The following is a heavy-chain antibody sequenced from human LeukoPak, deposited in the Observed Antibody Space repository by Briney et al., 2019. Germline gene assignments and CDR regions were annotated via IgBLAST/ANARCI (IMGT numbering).Heavy chain of an antibody. CDR2: ISSSSSTI. CDR1: GFTFSSYS. D-gene: IGHD3-22*01. V-gene: IGHV3-48*01. Sequence: QPGGSLRLSXAASGFTFSSYSMNWVRQAPGKGLEWVSYISSSSSTIYYADSVKGRFTISRDNAKNSLYLQMNSLRAEDTAVYYCARALKSYDSSGYYYGSWGQGTLVTVSS. J-gene: IGHJ4*02. CDR3: ARALKSYDSSGYYYGS.